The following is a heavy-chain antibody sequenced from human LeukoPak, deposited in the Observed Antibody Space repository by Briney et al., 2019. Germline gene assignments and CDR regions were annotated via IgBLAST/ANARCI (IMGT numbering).Heavy chain of an antibody. CDR3: ARDFIIGDDQGWFDP. Sequence: ASVKVSCKASGYSFIHYVIHWVRQAPGQGLECMGWINPKTGDTKYVEKFQGRIIMTRDTSINTAYMKLSRLSSDDTAMYYCARDFIIGDDQGWFDPWGQGTLITVSS. J-gene: IGHJ5*02. D-gene: IGHD3-10*01. CDR2: INPKTGDT. CDR1: GYSFIHYV. V-gene: IGHV1-2*02.